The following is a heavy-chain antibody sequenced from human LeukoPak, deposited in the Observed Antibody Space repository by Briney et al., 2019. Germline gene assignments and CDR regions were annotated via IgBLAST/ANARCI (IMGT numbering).Heavy chain of an antibody. CDR2: IYYSGST. CDR1: GGSISRSSYY. D-gene: IGHD6-13*01. Sequence: SETLSLTCTVSGGSISRSSYYWGWIRQPPGKGLEWIGSIYYSGSTYYNPSLKSRVTISVDTSKNQFSLKLSSVTAADTAVYYCARLNSSSWLRRRNWFDPWGQGTLVTVSS. V-gene: IGHV4-39*01. CDR3: ARLNSSSWLRRRNWFDP. J-gene: IGHJ5*02.